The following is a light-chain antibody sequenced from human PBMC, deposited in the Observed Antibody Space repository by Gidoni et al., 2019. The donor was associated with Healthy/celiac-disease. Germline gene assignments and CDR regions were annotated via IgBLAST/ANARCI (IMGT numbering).Light chain of an antibody. CDR2: AAS. J-gene: IGKJ5*01. V-gene: IGKV1-8*01. Sequence: AIRMTQSPSSFSASTGDRVTITCRASQGISSYLAWYQQKPGLAPKLLIYAASTLQSGVPSRFSGSGSGTDFTLTISCLQSEDFATYYCQQYYSYPLTFGQXTRLEIK. CDR3: QQYYSYPLT. CDR1: QGISSY.